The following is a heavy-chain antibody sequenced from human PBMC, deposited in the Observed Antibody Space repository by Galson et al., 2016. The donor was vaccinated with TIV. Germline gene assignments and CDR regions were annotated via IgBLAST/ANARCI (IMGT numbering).Heavy chain of an antibody. V-gene: IGHV3-66*03. CDR3: ARDRVIDAYYYYYYYGMDV. D-gene: IGHD2-21*01. CDR2: ISDSGRT. J-gene: IGHJ6*02. Sequence: SLRLSCASSGLAVGKNYMTWVRQAPGKGLEWVALISDSGRTYYSESVRGRFTVSRDNSRNTLYLQMSGLRAEDTAVYYCARDRVIDAYYYYYYYGMDVWGQGTTVTVSS. CDR1: GLAVGKNY.